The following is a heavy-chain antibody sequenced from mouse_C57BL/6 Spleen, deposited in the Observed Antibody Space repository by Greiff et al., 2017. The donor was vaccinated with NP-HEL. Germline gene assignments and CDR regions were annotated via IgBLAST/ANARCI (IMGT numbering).Heavy chain of an antibody. Sequence: VQLQQPGAELVKPGASVKLSCKASGYTFTSYWMQWVKQRPGQGLVWIGEIDPSDSYTNYNQKFKGKATLTVDTSSSTAYMQLSSLTSEDSAVYYCARWHYGSSGRAMDYWGQGTSVTVSS. CDR1: GYTFTSYW. V-gene: IGHV1-50*01. J-gene: IGHJ4*01. CDR3: ARWHYGSSGRAMDY. CDR2: IDPSDSYT. D-gene: IGHD1-1*01.